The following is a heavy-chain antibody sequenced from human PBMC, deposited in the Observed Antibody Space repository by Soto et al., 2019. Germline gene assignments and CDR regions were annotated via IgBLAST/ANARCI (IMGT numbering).Heavy chain of an antibody. CDR2: IYYSGST. CDR3: ARIPVRYYYYMDG. J-gene: IGHJ6*03. D-gene: IGHD2-21*01. Sequence: TLSLTCTVSGGSISSGGYYWSWIRQHPGKGLGWIGYIYYSGSTYYNPSLKSRVTTSVDTSKNQFSLKVISVTAADTAVYYGARIPVRYYYYMDGWGKGTTVTV. CDR1: GGSISSGGYY. V-gene: IGHV4-31*03.